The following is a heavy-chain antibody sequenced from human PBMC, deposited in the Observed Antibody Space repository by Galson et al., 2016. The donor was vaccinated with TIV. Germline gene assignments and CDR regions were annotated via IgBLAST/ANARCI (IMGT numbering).Heavy chain of an antibody. J-gene: IGHJ6*02. Sequence: SLRLSCAASGFTFSSCWMSWVRQAPGKGLEWVAVISYDGGSKYSADSVKGRFTISRDNSKNTVYLQMNSMRVEDTAVYYCARDPTDYPSYYYLYGMDVWGQGTTVTVS. CDR1: GFTFSSCW. D-gene: IGHD4-11*01. CDR2: ISYDGGSK. CDR3: ARDPTDYPSYYYLYGMDV. V-gene: IGHV3-30*03.